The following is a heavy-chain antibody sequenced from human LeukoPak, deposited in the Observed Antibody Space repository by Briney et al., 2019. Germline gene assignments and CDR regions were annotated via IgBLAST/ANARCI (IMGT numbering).Heavy chain of an antibody. CDR1: GFTFSSYG. CDR2: ISYDGSNK. V-gene: IGHV3-30*18. Sequence: GGSLRLSCAASGFTFSSYGMHWVRQAPGKGLEWVAVISYDGSNKYYADSVKGRFTISRDSSKNTLYLQMNSLRAEDTAAYYCAKAYSSSWYPNFDYWGQGTLVTVSS. D-gene: IGHD6-13*01. J-gene: IGHJ4*02. CDR3: AKAYSSSWYPNFDY.